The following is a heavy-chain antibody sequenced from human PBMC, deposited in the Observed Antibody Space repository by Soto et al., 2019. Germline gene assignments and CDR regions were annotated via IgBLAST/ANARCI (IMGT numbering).Heavy chain of an antibody. J-gene: IGHJ3*01. CDR1: GFTFSTYS. V-gene: IGHV3-21*01. CDR3: ARDRRGNLTAFDL. D-gene: IGHD3-9*01. CDR2: ISSSSSYI. Sequence: EVQLVESGGGLVKPGGSLRLSCAASGFTFSTYSMNWVRQAPGKGLEWVSSISSSSSYIYYADSVKGRFTISRDNAKNSLYLQMNSPSNEDPAVYSCARDRRGNLTAFDLWGQGTMVTVSS.